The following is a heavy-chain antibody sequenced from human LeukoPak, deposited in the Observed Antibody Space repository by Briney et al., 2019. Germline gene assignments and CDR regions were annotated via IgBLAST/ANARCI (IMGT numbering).Heavy chain of an antibody. V-gene: IGHV4-59*01. CDR2: IYNSGRT. CDR1: GGSISDYH. Sequence: SETLSLTCTVSGGSISDYHWSWIRQPPGKGLEYIGYIYNSGRTFYNPSLKSRVTISADTSKKQFSLKLTSVTAADTAVYYCASAPVSVRVIDYWGQGTLVTVSS. J-gene: IGHJ4*02. CDR3: ASAPVSVRVIDY. D-gene: IGHD3-10*01.